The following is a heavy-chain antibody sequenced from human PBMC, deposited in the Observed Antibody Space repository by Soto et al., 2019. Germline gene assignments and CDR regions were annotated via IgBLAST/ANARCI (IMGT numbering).Heavy chain of an antibody. D-gene: IGHD6-19*01. V-gene: IGHV4-4*07. Sequence: QVQLQESGPGLVKPSETLSLTCTVSGGSISSYYWSWIRQPAGKGLEWSGRNYTSGSTNYNPSLKSRVPMSVDTSKNQSSLKLRSVTAAGTAVYYCARVGRGSSGWSDYWGQGTLVTVSS. CDR1: GGSISSYY. J-gene: IGHJ4*02. CDR2: NYTSGST. CDR3: ARVGRGSSGWSDY.